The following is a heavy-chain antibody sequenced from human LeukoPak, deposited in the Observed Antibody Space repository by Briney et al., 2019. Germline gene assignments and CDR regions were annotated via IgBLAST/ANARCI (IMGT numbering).Heavy chain of an antibody. D-gene: IGHD2/OR15-2a*01. CDR3: VKIRPGAVLQNWFDP. J-gene: IGHJ5*02. V-gene: IGHV4-59*01. Sequence: PSETLSLTCTVSGGSINSYYWSWIRQPPGKGLEWIGNVYYSGTTNYNPSLKRRVFISVDTSKNQFSLKVTSVTAADTAVYYCVKIRPGAVLQNWFDPWGQGTLVTVSS. CDR2: VYYSGTT. CDR1: GGSINSYY.